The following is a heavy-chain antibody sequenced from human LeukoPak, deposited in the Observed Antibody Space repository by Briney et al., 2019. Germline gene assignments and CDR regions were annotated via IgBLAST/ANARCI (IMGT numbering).Heavy chain of an antibody. V-gene: IGHV3-74*01. Sequence: PGGSLRLSCAASDFTFSSYWMHWVRQAPGEGLVWVSRISGDESSTNYADSVKGRFTISRDNARNTLFLQMNSLRAEDTAVYYCARDSMPEDYWGQGTLVTVSS. J-gene: IGHJ4*02. CDR3: ARDSMPEDY. D-gene: IGHD2-2*01. CDR2: ISGDESST. CDR1: DFTFSSYW.